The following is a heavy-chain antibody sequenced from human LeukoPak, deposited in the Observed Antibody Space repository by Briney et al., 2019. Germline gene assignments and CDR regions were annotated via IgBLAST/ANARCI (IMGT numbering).Heavy chain of an antibody. CDR1: GYTFTGYY. CDR2: INPNSGGT. D-gene: IGHD3-10*01. V-gene: IGHV1-2*02. CDR3: ARASDYYGSGIFY. Sequence: ASVKVSCKASGYTFTGYYMHWVRQAPGQGLEWMGWINPNSGGTNYAQKFQGRVTMTRDTSISTAYMELSRLRSDDTAVYYCARASDYYGSGIFYWGQGTLVTVSS. J-gene: IGHJ4*02.